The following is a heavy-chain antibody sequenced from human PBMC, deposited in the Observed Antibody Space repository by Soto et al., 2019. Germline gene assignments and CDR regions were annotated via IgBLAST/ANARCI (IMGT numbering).Heavy chain of an antibody. J-gene: IGHJ5*02. D-gene: IGHD5-18*01. CDR1: VGSISSYY. Sequence: SETLPLTCTVSVGSISSYYWSFIRQPPGEGLEWIGYFYYSASTNYNPSLKSRVTISVDTSKNHFSLKLSSVTAADTAVYYCASVGDTAMARKGRDNWFEPWGQGTLVTVPS. CDR3: ASVGDTAMARKGRDNWFEP. CDR2: FYYSAST. V-gene: IGHV4-59*01.